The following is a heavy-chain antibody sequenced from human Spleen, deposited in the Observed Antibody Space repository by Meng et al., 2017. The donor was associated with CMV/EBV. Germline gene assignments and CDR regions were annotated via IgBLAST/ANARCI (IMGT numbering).Heavy chain of an antibody. Sequence: SETLSLTCTVSGGSISSYYWSWIRQPPGKGLEWIGYIYYSGSTNYNPSLKSRVTISVDTSKNQFSLDLSSLTAADTAMYYCASPRPNSGYFDLWGRGTLVTVSS. CDR1: GGSISSYY. J-gene: IGHJ2*01. V-gene: IGHV4-59*12. D-gene: IGHD4-23*01. CDR3: ASPRPNSGYFDL. CDR2: IYYSGST.